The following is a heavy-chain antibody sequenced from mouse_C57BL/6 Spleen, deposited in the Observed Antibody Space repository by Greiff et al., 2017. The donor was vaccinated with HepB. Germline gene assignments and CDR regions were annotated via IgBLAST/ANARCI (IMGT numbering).Heavy chain of an antibody. CDR1: GFSLTSYG. V-gene: IGHV2-2*01. CDR3: ASLYGYDETWFAY. CDR2: IWSGGST. J-gene: IGHJ3*01. Sequence: QVQLQQSGPGLVQPSQSLSITCTVSGFSLTSYGVHWVRQSPGKGLEWLGVIWSGGSTDYNAAFISRLSISKDNSKSQVFFKMNSLQADDTAIYYCASLYGYDETWFAYWGQGTLVTVSA. D-gene: IGHD2-2*01.